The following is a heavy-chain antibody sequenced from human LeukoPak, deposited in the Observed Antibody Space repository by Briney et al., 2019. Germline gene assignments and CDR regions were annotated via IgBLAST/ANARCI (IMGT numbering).Heavy chain of an antibody. CDR3: ARGPVRWTPDY. CDR2: IYYSGST. Sequence: SETLSLTCTVSGGSISSYYWSWIRQPPGKGLEWIGYIYYSGSTNYNPSLKSRVTISVHTSKNQFSLKLSSVTAADTAVYYCARGPVRWTPDYWGQGTLVTVSS. J-gene: IGHJ4*02. D-gene: IGHD2-15*01. V-gene: IGHV4-59*01. CDR1: GGSISSYY.